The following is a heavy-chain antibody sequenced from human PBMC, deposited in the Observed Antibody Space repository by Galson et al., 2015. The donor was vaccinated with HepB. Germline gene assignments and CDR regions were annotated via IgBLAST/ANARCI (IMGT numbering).Heavy chain of an antibody. CDR2: ISYDGSNK. D-gene: IGHD2-2*01. CDR3: ARARGGYCSSTSCYYYYYYMDV. Sequence: SLRLSCAASGFTFSSYAMHWVRQAPGKGLEWVAVISYDGSNKYYADSVKGRFTISRDNSKNTLYLQMNSLRAEDTAVYYCARARGGYCSSTSCYYYYYYMDVWGKGTTVTVSS. CDR1: GFTFSSYA. J-gene: IGHJ6*03. V-gene: IGHV3-30-3*01.